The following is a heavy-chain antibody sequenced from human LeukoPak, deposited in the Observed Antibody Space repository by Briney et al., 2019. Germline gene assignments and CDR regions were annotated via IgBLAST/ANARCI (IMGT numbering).Heavy chain of an antibody. Sequence: ASVKVSCKVSGYIFTELSMHWVRQAPGKGLEWMGGFDPEDGETIYAQKFQGRVTMTEDASTDTAYMELSSPRSEDTAVYYCAQTTGTVTFYYMDVWGKGTTVTVSS. CDR3: AQTTGTVTFYYMDV. D-gene: IGHD3-16*01. J-gene: IGHJ6*03. V-gene: IGHV1-24*01. CDR1: GYIFTELS. CDR2: FDPEDGET.